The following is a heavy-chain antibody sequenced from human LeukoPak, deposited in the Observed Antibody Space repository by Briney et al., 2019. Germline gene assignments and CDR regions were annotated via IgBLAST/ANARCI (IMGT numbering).Heavy chain of an antibody. D-gene: IGHD3-10*01. V-gene: IGHV4-39*01. CDR2: IYYSGST. J-gene: IGHJ4*02. Sequence: SETLSLTCTVSGGSITSSSYYWGWIRQPPGKGLEWIGSIYYSGSTQHNPSLKSRGTISVDTSKNQFSLKLSSVTAADTAVYYCARHGSFTMVRGVFRFWGQGTLVTVSS. CDR1: GGSITSSSYY. CDR3: ARHGSFTMVRGVFRF.